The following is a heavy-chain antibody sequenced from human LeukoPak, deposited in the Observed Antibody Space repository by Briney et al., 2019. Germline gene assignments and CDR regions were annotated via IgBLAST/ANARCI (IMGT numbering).Heavy chain of an antibody. V-gene: IGHV3-11*04. Sequence: PGGSLRLSCAASQFTLSDYYVSWIRQAPGRGLEWVSYISSRGHTIYYAASVKGRFTISRDDAKNEVYLQMTGLRAEDTALHYCATEVEYSTNGFDTWGQGTMVTVSS. CDR3: ATEVEYSTNGFDT. D-gene: IGHD6-13*01. CDR2: ISSRGHTI. J-gene: IGHJ3*02. CDR1: QFTLSDYY.